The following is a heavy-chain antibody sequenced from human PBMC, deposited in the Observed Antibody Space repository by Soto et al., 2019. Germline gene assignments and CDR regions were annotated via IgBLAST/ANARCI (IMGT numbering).Heavy chain of an antibody. Sequence: GASVKVSCKASGGTFSSYAISWVRQAPGQGLEWMGGIIPIFGTANYAQKLQGRVTITADKSTSTAYMELSSLRSEDTAVYYCASSTGYCSSTSCYLYYYGMDVWGQGTTVTVSS. CDR1: GGTFSSYA. CDR2: IIPIFGTA. J-gene: IGHJ6*02. V-gene: IGHV1-69*06. CDR3: ASSTGYCSSTSCYLYYYGMDV. D-gene: IGHD2-2*01.